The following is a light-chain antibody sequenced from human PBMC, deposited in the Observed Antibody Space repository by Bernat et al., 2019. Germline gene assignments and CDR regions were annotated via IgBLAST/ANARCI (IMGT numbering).Light chain of an antibody. CDR3: QSYDSTNQV. Sequence: NFMLTQPHSVSEAPGKTVTISCTRSSGSIASKFVQWYQQRPGSSPTIVIYEDDQRPSGVPDRFSGSIDSSSNSASLTISGLKAEDEADYYCQSYDSTNQVFGGVTKLTVL. V-gene: IGLV6-57*01. CDR2: EDD. CDR1: SGSIASKF. J-gene: IGLJ2*01.